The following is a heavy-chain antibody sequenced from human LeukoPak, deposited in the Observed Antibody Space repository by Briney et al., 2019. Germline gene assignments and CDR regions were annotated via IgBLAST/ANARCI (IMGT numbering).Heavy chain of an antibody. CDR3: ARGYGEYSGYDYVYYFDH. V-gene: IGHV4-39*07. J-gene: IGHJ4*02. CDR1: GGSIRSSSYY. D-gene: IGHD5-12*01. CDR2: INNSGST. Sequence: SETLSLTCTVSGGSIRSSSYYWSWIRQPPGKGLEWIGEINNSGSTNYNPSLKSRVTISVDTSKNQFSLKLSSVTAADTAVYYCARGYGEYSGYDYVYYFDHRGQGTLVTVSS.